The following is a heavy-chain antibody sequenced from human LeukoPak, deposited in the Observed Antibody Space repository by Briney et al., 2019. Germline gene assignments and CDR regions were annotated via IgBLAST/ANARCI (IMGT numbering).Heavy chain of an antibody. J-gene: IGHJ4*02. CDR3: ARDRSYYSDTGTDY. D-gene: IGHD3-22*01. CDR1: GGSISSSSYY. CDR2: IYYSGST. V-gene: IGHV4-39*02. Sequence: SETLSLTCTVSGGSISSSSYYWGWIRQPPGKGLEWIGSIYYSGSTYYNPSLNSRVTISVDTSKNQFSLGLHSVTAADTAVYYCARDRSYYSDTGTDYWGQGALVTVSS.